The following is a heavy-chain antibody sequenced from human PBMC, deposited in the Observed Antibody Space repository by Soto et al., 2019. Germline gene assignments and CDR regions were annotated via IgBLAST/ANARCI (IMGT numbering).Heavy chain of an antibody. CDR1: GFTFNTYS. J-gene: IGHJ5*02. Sequence: GGSLRLSCAASGFTFNTYSMSWVRQAPGKGLEWVSSIGSSNTYIYYSDSVDGRFTISRDDAKNSLYLQMNSLRAEDTAVYYCARDRTNVVALPSNWFDPWGHGTLVTVSS. CDR3: ARDRTNVVALPSNWFDP. V-gene: IGHV3-21*01. CDR2: IGSSNTYI. D-gene: IGHD2-15*01.